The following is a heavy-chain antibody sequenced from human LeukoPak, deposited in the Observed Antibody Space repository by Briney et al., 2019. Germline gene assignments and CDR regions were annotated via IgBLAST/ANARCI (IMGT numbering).Heavy chain of an antibody. J-gene: IGHJ4*02. CDR2: ISGSGGTT. V-gene: IGHV3-23*01. CDR1: GFSFSSSA. CDR3: AKVQEQWLVRGYFDY. D-gene: IGHD6-19*01. Sequence: GGSLRLSCVASGFSFSSSAMTWVRQIPGKGLEWVSVISGSGGTTYYADSVKGRFTISRDNSKNTLYLQMNSLRAEDTAVYYCAKVQEQWLVRGYFDYWGQGTLVTVSS.